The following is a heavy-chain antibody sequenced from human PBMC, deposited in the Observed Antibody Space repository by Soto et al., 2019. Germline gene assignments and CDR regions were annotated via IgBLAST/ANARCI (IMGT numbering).Heavy chain of an antibody. V-gene: IGHV4-30-4*01. CDR2: VYYTGST. CDR1: GSSIRSTDYY. Sequence: SETLSLTCTVSGSSIRSTDYYWSWIRQAPGKGLEWIGYVYYTGSTYYNPSLMSRLTISVDTSKNQFSLKLTSVTAAETAVYYCVRTARQGAVAPHWFDRWGQGTQVTVSS. D-gene: IGHD2-21*02. CDR3: VRTARQGAVAPHWFDR. J-gene: IGHJ5*02.